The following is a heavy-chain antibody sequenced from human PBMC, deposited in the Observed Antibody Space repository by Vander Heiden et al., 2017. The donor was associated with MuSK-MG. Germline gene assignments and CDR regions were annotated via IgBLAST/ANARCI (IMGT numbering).Heavy chain of an antibody. V-gene: IGHV1-69*01. Sequence: QVQLVQSGAEVKNPGSSVKVSCKASGGTFSSYAISWVRQAPGQGLEWMGGIIPIFGTANYAQKFQGRVTITEDESTSTAYMELSSLRSEDTAVYYCARDKWNRLPPYYYYYGMDVWGQGTTVTVSS. J-gene: IGHJ6*02. CDR3: ARDKWNRLPPYYYYYGMDV. CDR2: IIPIFGTA. CDR1: GGTFSSYA. D-gene: IGHD1-20*01.